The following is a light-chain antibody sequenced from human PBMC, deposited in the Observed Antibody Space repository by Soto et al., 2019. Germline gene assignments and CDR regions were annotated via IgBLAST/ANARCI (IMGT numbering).Light chain of an antibody. Sequence: QSALTQPASVSGSPGQSITISCTGTSSDVGGYNYVSWYQQHPGKAPKLMIYDASNRPSGVSNRFSGSKSGNTASLTISGLQAEDGADYYCSSYTSSSTLGVFGGGTKLTVL. CDR2: DAS. CDR3: SSYTSSSTLGV. V-gene: IGLV2-14*01. J-gene: IGLJ2*01. CDR1: SSDVGGYNY.